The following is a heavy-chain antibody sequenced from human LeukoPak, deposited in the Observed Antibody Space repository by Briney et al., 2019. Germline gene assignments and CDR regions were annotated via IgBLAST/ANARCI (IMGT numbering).Heavy chain of an antibody. V-gene: IGHV3-7*01. D-gene: IGHD6-13*01. Sequence: PGGSLRLSCAASGFPFTSHWLSWFRQSPGRGLEWVAHINSDGSEKNYVDSVKGRFTISRDNAENSLFLQMNSLRDEDTGLYYCARDPTAAGADYWGQGTLVTVSS. CDR3: ARDPTAAGADY. CDR2: INSDGSEK. CDR1: GFPFTSHW. J-gene: IGHJ4*02.